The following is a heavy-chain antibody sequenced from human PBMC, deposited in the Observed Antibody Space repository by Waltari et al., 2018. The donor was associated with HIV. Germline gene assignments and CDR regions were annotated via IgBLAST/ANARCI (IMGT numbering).Heavy chain of an antibody. D-gene: IGHD5-12*01. CDR2: SWYDGSKK. CDR3: ARGAPWDGYNSDWYFDL. CDR1: GFTFNNYG. V-gene: IGHV3-33*01. J-gene: IGHJ2*01. Sequence: QVQLVQWGGGVVQPGRSLRLSCAASGFTFNNYGMSWVRQTPGKGLDWWAVSWYDGSKKDYADSVKGRFTISRDNSNNRLYLQMNSLRVDDTAVYLCARGAPWDGYNSDWYFDLWGRGTLVTVSS.